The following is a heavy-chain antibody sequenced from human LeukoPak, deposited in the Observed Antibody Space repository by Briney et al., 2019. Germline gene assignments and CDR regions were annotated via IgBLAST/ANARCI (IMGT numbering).Heavy chain of an antibody. CDR2: IKHNGDEL. CDR3: ARELRTFDS. J-gene: IGHJ4*02. Sequence: GGSLRLSCAASGFTFSSYWMTWVRQAPSKGLEWVANIKHNGDELNYVDSVEDRFTISRDNAKNSLYLHMTSLRAEDTAVYYCARELRTFDSWGQGTLVTVSS. CDR1: GFTFSSYW. V-gene: IGHV3-7*01. D-gene: IGHD3-16*01.